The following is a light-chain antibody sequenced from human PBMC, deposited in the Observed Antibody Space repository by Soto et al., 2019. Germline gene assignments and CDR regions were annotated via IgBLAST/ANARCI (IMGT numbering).Light chain of an antibody. CDR3: QQYNSYSTT. J-gene: IGKJ1*01. CDR2: DAS. V-gene: IGKV1-5*01. Sequence: SASVGDRVTITCRASQSISSWLAWYQQKPGKAPKLLIYDASSLESGVPSRFSGSGSGTEFTLTISSLQPDDFATYYCQQYNSYSTTFGQGTKVDIK. CDR1: QSISSW.